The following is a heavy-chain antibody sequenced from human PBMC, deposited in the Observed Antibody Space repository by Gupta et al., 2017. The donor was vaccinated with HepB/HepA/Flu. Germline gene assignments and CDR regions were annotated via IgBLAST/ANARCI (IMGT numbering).Heavy chain of an antibody. D-gene: IGHD6-19*01. Sequence: EVQLLETGGGLIQPGGSLRLSCEASGFAFSNYALRWVRQAPGKGLEWVSVIRGSGGNIYYADSVKGRFTISRDNSKNTLYLQMNSLRVEDTAVYYCARDNSGWLYFDYWGQGILVTVSS. CDR3: ARDNSGWLYFDY. V-gene: IGHV3-23*01. CDR1: GFAFSNYA. CDR2: IRGSGGNI. J-gene: IGHJ4*02.